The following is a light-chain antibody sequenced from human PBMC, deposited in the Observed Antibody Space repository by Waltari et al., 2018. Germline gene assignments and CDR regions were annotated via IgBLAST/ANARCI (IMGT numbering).Light chain of an antibody. CDR1: TSVFGVNNL. Sequence: QSALPQPPPVSGSPGHPSTTPCTGTTSVFGVNNLVPWNQQHPGKAPKLMIYEGSKRPSGVSNRFSGSKSGNTASLTISGLQAEDEADYYCCSYAGSSTSPYVFGTGTKVTVL. CDR3: CSYAGSSTSPYV. CDR2: EGS. V-gene: IGLV2-23*01. J-gene: IGLJ1*01.